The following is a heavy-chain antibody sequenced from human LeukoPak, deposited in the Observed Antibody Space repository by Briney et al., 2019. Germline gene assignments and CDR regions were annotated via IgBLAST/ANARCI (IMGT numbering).Heavy chain of an antibody. CDR3: AREQGGSGWYDGYYYYYMDV. Sequence: GGSLRLSCAASGFTFSSYWMSWVRQAPGKGLEWVANIKEDGSQKFHVGSVRGRFTISRDNAKNSLYLQMNSLRAEDTAVYYCAREQGGSGWYDGYYYYYMDVWGKGTTVTVSS. V-gene: IGHV3-7*01. D-gene: IGHD6-19*01. CDR2: IKEDGSQK. CDR1: GFTFSSYW. J-gene: IGHJ6*03.